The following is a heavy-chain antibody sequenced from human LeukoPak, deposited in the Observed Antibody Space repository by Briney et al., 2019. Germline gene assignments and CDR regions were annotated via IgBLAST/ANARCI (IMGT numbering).Heavy chain of an antibody. D-gene: IGHD3-22*01. J-gene: IGHJ5*02. V-gene: IGHV4-59*08. CDR1: GGSISSYY. Sequence: PSETLSLTCTVSGGSISSYYWSWIRQPPGKGLEWIGYIYYSGSTNYNPSLKSRVTISVDTSKNQFSLKLSSVTAADTAVYYCARHYYDSSGYVRFGPWGQGTLVTVSS. CDR2: IYYSGST. CDR3: ARHYYDSSGYVRFGP.